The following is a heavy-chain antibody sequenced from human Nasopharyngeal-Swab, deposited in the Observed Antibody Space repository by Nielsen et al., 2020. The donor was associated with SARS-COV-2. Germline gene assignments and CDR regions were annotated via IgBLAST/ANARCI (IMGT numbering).Heavy chain of an antibody. CDR2: ISAGSVTI. V-gene: IGHV3-48*02. CDR1: GFTFSNYA. D-gene: IGHD2-8*01. Sequence: GESLKISCAASGFTFSNYAMSWVRQAPGKGLEWVSSISAGSVTIHNADSVKGRFTISRDNAKNSLYLQMNSLRDEDTAVYYCARDSQWAFDYWGQGTLVTVSP. CDR3: ARDSQWAFDY. J-gene: IGHJ4*02.